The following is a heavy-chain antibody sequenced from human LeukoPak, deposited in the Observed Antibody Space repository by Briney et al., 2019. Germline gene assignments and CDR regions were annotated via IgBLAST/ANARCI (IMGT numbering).Heavy chain of an antibody. Sequence: GGSLRLSCAASGFTVSSNYMSWVRQAPGKGLEWVSVIYSGGSTYYADSVKGRFTISRDNSKNTLYLQMNSLRAEDTAVYYCARDQAAGDGGYFDYWGQGTLVTVSS. D-gene: IGHD6-13*01. CDR2: IYSGGST. V-gene: IGHV3-53*01. CDR1: GFTVSSNY. J-gene: IGHJ4*02. CDR3: ARDQAAGDGGYFDY.